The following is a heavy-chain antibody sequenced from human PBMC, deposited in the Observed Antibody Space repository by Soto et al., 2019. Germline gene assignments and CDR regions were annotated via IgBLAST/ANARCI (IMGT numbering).Heavy chain of an antibody. D-gene: IGHD3-3*01. Sequence: QLQLQESGPGLVKPSETLSLTCTVSGGSISSSGYYWGWIRQPPGKGLEWIGNIYHSGSTNYNPSLKSRVTISVDTSKNQFSLKLSSVTAADTAVFYCMRHGVSITAFGVASGHDYWGQGTLVIVSS. CDR1: GGSISSSGYY. CDR2: IYHSGST. CDR3: MRHGVSITAFGVASGHDY. J-gene: IGHJ4*02. V-gene: IGHV4-39*01.